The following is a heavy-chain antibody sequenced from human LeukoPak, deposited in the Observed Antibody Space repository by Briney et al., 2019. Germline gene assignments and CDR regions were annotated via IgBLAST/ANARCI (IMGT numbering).Heavy chain of an antibody. CDR1: GGSMSSSSYY. J-gene: IGHJ4*02. CDR2: IYFLGTT. D-gene: IGHD4-17*01. Sequence: SETLSLICTVSGGSMSSSSYYWAWIRQPPGKGLEWIGSIYFLGTTFYSPSLKSRVTISVDTSKNQFSLKLSSVTAADTAVYYCARATTVTTWGYWGQGTLVTVSS. CDR3: ARATTVTTWGY. V-gene: IGHV4-39*01.